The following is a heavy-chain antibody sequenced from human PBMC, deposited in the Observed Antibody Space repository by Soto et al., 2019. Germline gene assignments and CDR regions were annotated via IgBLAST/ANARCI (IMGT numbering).Heavy chain of an antibody. D-gene: IGHD3-22*01. CDR3: AKGSYYYDSSGYAFGY. CDR1: GFTFSSYA. V-gene: IGHV3-23*01. CDR2: ISGSGGST. Sequence: GGSLRLSCAASGFTFSSYAMSWVRQAPGKGLEWVSAISGSGGSTYYADSVKGRFTISRDNSKNTLYLQMNSLRAEDTAVYYCAKGSYYYDSSGYAFGYWGQGTLVTSPQ. J-gene: IGHJ4*02.